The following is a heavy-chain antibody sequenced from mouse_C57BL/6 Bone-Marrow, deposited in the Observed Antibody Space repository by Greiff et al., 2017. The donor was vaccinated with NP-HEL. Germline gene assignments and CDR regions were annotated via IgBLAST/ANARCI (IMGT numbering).Heavy chain of an antibody. J-gene: IGHJ1*03. CDR2: IDPETGGT. Sequence: QVQLQQSGAELVRPGASVTLSCKASGYTFTDYEMHWVKQTPVHGLEWIGAIDPETGGTAYNQKFKGKAILTAGKSSSTAYMELRSLTSEDSAVEYCTRYYGSRRYFDVWGTGTTVTVSS. V-gene: IGHV1-15*01. D-gene: IGHD1-1*01. CDR3: TRYYGSRRYFDV. CDR1: GYTFTDYE.